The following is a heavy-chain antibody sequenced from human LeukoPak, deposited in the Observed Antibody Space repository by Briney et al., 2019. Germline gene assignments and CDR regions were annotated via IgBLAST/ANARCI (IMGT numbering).Heavy chain of an antibody. CDR1: GGSFSGFN. J-gene: IGHJ4*02. V-gene: IGHV4-34*01. CDR2: ITHSGST. Sequence: SETLSLTCAIYGGSFSGFNWSWIRQSPGKGLEWIGEITHSGSTNYNPSLKSRVTISVDTSKNQFSLKLSSVTAADTAVYYCARRLRFGAGIDYWGQGTLVTVSS. D-gene: IGHD3-10*01. CDR3: ARRLRFGAGIDY.